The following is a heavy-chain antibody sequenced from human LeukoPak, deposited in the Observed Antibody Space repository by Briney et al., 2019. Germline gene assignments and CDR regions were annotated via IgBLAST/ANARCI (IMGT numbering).Heavy chain of an antibody. J-gene: IGHJ4*02. CDR3: AKDLLYSDVWGSYRPNPLDY. D-gene: IGHD3-16*02. V-gene: IGHV3-30*02. Sequence: SCKASGYTFTGYYMHWVRQAPGKGLEWVAFIRYDGSNKYYADSVKGRFTISRDNSKNTLYLQMNSLRAEDTAVYYCAKDLLYSDVWGSYRPNPLDYWGQGTLVTVSS. CDR1: GYTFTGYY. CDR2: IRYDGSNK.